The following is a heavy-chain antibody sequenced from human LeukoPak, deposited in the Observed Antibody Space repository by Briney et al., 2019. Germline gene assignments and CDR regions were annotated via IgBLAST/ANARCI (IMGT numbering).Heavy chain of an antibody. CDR1: GGSISSYY. CDR3: ARWIQLWLPDWYFDL. CDR2: IYTSGST. V-gene: IGHV4-4*07. J-gene: IGHJ2*01. D-gene: IGHD5-18*01. Sequence: TSETLSLTCTVSGGSISSYYWSWVRQPAGKGPEWIGRIYTSGSTNYNPSLKSRVTMSVDTSKNQFSLKLSSVTAADTAVYYCARWIQLWLPDWYFDLWGRGTLVTVSS.